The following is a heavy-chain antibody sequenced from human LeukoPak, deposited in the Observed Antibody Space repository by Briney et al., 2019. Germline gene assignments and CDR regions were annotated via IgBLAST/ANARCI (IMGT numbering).Heavy chain of an antibody. CDR2: MNPNSGNT. D-gene: IGHD6-13*01. J-gene: IGHJ3*02. CDR3: ARDRGVIAAAFFDI. CDR1: GYTFTSYD. Sequence: ASVKVSCKASGYTFTSYDINWVRQATGQGLEWMGWMNPNSGNTGYAQKFQGRVTMTRNTSISTAYVELSSLRSEDTAVYYCARDRGVIAAAFFDIWGQGTMVTVSS. V-gene: IGHV1-8*01.